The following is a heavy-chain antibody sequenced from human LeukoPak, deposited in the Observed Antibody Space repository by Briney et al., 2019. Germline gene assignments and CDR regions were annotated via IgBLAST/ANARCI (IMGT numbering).Heavy chain of an antibody. Sequence: ASVKVSCKASGYTFTGYYMHWVRQAPGQGLEWIGWINPNSGGTNYAQKFQGRVTMTRDTSISTAYMELSRLRSDDTAVYYCARRIDYGDYLDYWGQGTLVTVSS. CDR1: GYTFTGYY. J-gene: IGHJ4*02. CDR2: INPNSGGT. D-gene: IGHD4-17*01. V-gene: IGHV1-2*02. CDR3: ARRIDYGDYLDY.